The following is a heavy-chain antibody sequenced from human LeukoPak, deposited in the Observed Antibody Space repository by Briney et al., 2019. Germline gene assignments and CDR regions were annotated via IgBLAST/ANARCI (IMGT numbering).Heavy chain of an antibody. D-gene: IGHD3-22*01. Sequence: PSETLSLTCTVSGGSISSYYWSWIRQPPGKGLEWIGYIYYSGSTKYNPSLKSRVSISVDTSKNQFSLKLSSVSAADTAVYYCARSSGYLFDPWGQGILVTVSS. CDR2: IYYSGST. V-gene: IGHV4-59*08. J-gene: IGHJ5*02. CDR3: ARSSGYLFDP. CDR1: GGSISSYY.